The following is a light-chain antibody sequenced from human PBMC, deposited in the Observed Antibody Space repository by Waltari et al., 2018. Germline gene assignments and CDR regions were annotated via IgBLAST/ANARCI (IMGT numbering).Light chain of an antibody. CDR3: HQTSSFTRT. CDR2: YAS. V-gene: IGKV6D-21*02. CDR1: HSIGSN. J-gene: IGKJ5*01. Sequence: EIALTQSPDFQSVTPKHKVTITCRASHSIGSNLHWYQQKPDQSPKLLIKYASQSISGVPSRFSGSGSGTDFTLTIDSLETEDAAAYYCHQTSSFTRTFGQGTRLEIK.